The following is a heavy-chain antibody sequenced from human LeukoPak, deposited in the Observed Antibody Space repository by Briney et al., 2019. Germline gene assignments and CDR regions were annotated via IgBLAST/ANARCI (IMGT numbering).Heavy chain of an antibody. J-gene: IGHJ3*02. CDR2: IYYSGST. Sequence: SETLSLTCTVSGGSISSHYWSWIRQPPGKGLEWISYIYYSGSTNYNPSLKSRVTISADTSKNQFSLKLRSVTAADTAVYYCAREGASRAGYSSSWYRRGAFDIWGQGTMVTVSS. D-gene: IGHD6-13*01. CDR1: GGSISSHY. V-gene: IGHV4-59*11. CDR3: AREGASRAGYSSSWYRRGAFDI.